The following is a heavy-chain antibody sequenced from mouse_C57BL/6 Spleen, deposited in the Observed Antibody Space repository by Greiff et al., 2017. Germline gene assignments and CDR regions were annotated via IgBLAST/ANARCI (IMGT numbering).Heavy chain of an antibody. CDR3: ARTPCSSGYVGDD. J-gene: IGHJ2*01. CDR1: GYTFTSYW. D-gene: IGHD3-2*02. Sequence: QVQLQQPGAELVKPGASVKMSCKASGYTFTSYWITWVKQRPGQGLEWIGDIYPGSGSTNYNEKFKSKATLTVDTSSSTAYMQLSSLTSEDSEVYNCARTPCSSGYVGDDWGQGTTLTVSS. CDR2: IYPGSGST. V-gene: IGHV1-55*01.